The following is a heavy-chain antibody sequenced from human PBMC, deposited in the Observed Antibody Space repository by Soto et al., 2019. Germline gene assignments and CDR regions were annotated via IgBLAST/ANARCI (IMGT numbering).Heavy chain of an antibody. D-gene: IGHD6-19*01. J-gene: IGHJ4*02. CDR2: IYYSGST. CDR3: ARESVAGTGYFDY. Sequence: ASEILSLTCTVSGGSISSYYWSWIRQPPGKGLEWIGYIYYSGSTNYNPSLKSRVTISVDTSKNQFSLKLSSVTAADTAVYYCARESVAGTGYFDYWGQGTLVTVS. CDR1: GGSISSYY. V-gene: IGHV4-59*01.